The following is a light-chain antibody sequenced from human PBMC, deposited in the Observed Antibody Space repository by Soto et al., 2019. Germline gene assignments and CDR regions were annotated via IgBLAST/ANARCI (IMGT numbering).Light chain of an antibody. CDR1: QSVSNW. V-gene: IGKV1-5*03. J-gene: IGKJ1*01. CDR2: EAS. CDR3: QQYKSYSAT. Sequence: DIQMTQSPSTLSASVGARVTITCRASQSVSNWLAWYQQKPGEAPKVLIYEASSLESGVPSRFSGSGSGTEFTLTISSLQSDDFATYYCQQYKSYSATFGQGTKVEIK.